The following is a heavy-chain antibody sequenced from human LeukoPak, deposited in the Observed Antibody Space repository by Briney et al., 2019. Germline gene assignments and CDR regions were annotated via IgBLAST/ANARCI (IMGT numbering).Heavy chain of an antibody. V-gene: IGHV1-18*01. D-gene: IGHD3-22*01. J-gene: IGHJ4*02. CDR3: ARLSTYYYDSSGQNYFDY. CDR2: ISAYNGNT. Sequence: GASVKVSCKASGYTFTSYGISWVRQAPGQGLEWMGWISAYNGNTNYAQKLQGRVTMTTDTSTSTAYMELRSLRSDDTAVYYCARLSTYYYDSSGQNYFDYWGQGTLVTVSS. CDR1: GYTFTSYG.